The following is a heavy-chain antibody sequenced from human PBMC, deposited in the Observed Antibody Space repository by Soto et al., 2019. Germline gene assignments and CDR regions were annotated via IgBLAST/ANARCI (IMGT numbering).Heavy chain of an antibody. CDR1: GFTFSSYA. CDR2: ISGSGGST. Sequence: LRLSCAASGFTFSSYAMSWVRQAPGKGLEWVSAISGSGGSTYYADSVKGRFTISRDNSKNTLYLQMNSLRAEDTAVYYCAKDAVLRFLEWSTTLYYYGMDVWGQGTTVTVSS. V-gene: IGHV3-23*01. J-gene: IGHJ6*02. CDR3: AKDAVLRFLEWSTTLYYYGMDV. D-gene: IGHD3-3*01.